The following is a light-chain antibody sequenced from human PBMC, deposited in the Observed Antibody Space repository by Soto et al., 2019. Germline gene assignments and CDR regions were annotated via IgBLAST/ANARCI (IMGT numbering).Light chain of an antibody. V-gene: IGKV3-11*01. CDR3: QQRYNWPLT. CDR1: QSVYSQ. CDR2: DAS. J-gene: IGKJ4*01. Sequence: EIMLTQSPPTLSLSPGERVTLCCRASQSVYSQLDWYQQKPGQAPRLLIYDASNRASGIPARFSGSGSGTDFTLTISSLEPEDFAVYYCQQRYNWPLTFGGGTKVEIK.